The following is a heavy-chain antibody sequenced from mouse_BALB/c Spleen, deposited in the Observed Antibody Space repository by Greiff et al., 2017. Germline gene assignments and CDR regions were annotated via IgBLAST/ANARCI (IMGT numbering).Heavy chain of an antibody. Sequence: VQLQQSGAELVKPGASVKLSCKTSGYTFTSYWIQWVKQRPGQGLGWIGEIFPGTGTTYYNEKFKGKATLTIDTSSSTAYMQLSSLTSEDSAVYFCARGGDGYYSYAMDYWGQGTSVTGSS. CDR3: ARGGDGYYSYAMDY. J-gene: IGHJ4*01. V-gene: IGHV1S132*01. CDR1: GYTFTSYW. D-gene: IGHD2-3*01. CDR2: IFPGTGTT.